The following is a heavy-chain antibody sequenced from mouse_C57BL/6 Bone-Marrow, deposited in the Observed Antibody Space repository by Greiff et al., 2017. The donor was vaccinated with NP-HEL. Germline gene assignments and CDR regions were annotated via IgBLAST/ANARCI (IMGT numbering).Heavy chain of an antibody. V-gene: IGHV14-4*01. CDR3: TTWYGNSWFAY. D-gene: IGHD2-10*02. CDR2: IDPENGDT. CDR1: GFNIKDDY. J-gene: IGHJ3*01. Sequence: VQLQQSGAELVRPGASVKLSCTASGFNIKDDYMHWVKQRPEQGLEWIGWIDPENGDTEYASQFQGKATITADTSSNTAYLQLSSLTSEDTAVYYCTTWYGNSWFAYWGQGTLVTVSA.